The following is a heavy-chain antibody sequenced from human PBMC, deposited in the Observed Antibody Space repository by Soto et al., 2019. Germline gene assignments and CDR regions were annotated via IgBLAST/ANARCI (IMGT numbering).Heavy chain of an antibody. V-gene: IGHV4-28*01. J-gene: IGHJ3*02. CDR1: GYSITNVNW. Sequence: QVQLQESGPGLVKPSDTLSLTCAVSGYSITNVNWWAWIRQPPGKGLEWIGYIFHSGTTHYNPSLKSRVAMSGDTSKNQFSLKVDSLTAEDTAVYYCARSPYAYALDIWGQGTMVTVSS. D-gene: IGHD3-16*01. CDR2: IFHSGTT. CDR3: ARSPYAYALDI.